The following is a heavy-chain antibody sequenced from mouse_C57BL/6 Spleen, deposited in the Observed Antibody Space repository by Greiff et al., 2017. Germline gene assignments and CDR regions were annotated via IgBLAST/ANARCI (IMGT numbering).Heavy chain of an antibody. J-gene: IGHJ2*01. CDR1: GFTFSSYG. CDR2: ISSGGSYT. Sequence: EVQGVESGGDLVKPGGSLKLSCAASGFTFSSYGMSWVRQTPDKRLEWVATISSGGSYTYYPDSVKGSFTISRDNAKNTLYLQMSSLKSEDTAMYYCARPPPGPEVYYFGYWGQGATLTVSS. CDR3: ARPPPGPEVYYFGY. V-gene: IGHV5-6*01. D-gene: IGHD4-1*01.